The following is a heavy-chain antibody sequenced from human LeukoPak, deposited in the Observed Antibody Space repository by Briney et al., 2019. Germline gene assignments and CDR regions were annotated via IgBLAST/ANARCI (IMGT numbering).Heavy chain of an antibody. CDR2: ISSSSSYI. J-gene: IGHJ6*03. D-gene: IGHD3-3*01. CDR3: ARDPSSYYDFWSGDYYYYYYMDV. V-gene: IGHV3-21*01. Sequence: GGSLRLSCAASGLTFSSYSMNWVRQAPGKGLEWVSSISSSSSYIYYADSVKGRFTISRDNAKNSLYLQMNSLRAEDTAVYYCARDPSSYYDFWSGDYYYYYYMDVWGKGTTVTVSS. CDR1: GLTFSSYS.